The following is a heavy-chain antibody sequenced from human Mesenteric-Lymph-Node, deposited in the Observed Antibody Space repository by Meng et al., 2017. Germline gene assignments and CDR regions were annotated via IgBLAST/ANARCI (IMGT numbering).Heavy chain of an antibody. V-gene: IGHV1-69*13. J-gene: IGHJ4*02. Sequence: SVKVSCKASGYSFTSSDINWVRQATGQGLEWMGGIIPIFGTANYAQKFQGRVTITADESTSTAYMELSSLRSEDTAVYYCARANLGIVGATSLFDYWGQGTLVTVSS. CDR3: ARANLGIVGATSLFDY. CDR2: IIPIFGTA. CDR1: GYSFTSSD. D-gene: IGHD1-26*01.